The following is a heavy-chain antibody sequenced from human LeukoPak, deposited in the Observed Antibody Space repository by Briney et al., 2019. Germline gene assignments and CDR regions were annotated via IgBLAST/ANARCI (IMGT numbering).Heavy chain of an antibody. J-gene: IGHJ4*02. V-gene: IGHV3-11*04. CDR1: GFTFSDFH. CDR2: ISNSGSTM. D-gene: IGHD2-8*02. Sequence: GGSLRLSCAASGFTFSDFHMNWIRQAPGKGLEWVSFISNSGSTMDYADSVKGRFTISRDNAKNSLYLQLNSLRAEDTAVYYCVRSKFRYCPGGVWGQGTLVTVSS. CDR3: VRSKFRYCPGGV.